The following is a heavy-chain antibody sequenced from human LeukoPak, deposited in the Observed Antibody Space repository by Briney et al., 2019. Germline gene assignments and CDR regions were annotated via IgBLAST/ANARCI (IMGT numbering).Heavy chain of an antibody. J-gene: IGHJ4*02. CDR3: ARWVPYGSGRKTDDY. CDR2: INHSGST. V-gene: IGHV4-34*01. CDR1: GGSFSGYY. D-gene: IGHD3-10*01. Sequence: SETLSLTCAVYGGSFSGYYWSWIRQPPGKGLEWIGEINHSGSTNYNPSLKSRVTISVDTSKNQFSLKLSSVTAADTAVYYCARWVPYGSGRKTDDYWGQGTLVTVSS.